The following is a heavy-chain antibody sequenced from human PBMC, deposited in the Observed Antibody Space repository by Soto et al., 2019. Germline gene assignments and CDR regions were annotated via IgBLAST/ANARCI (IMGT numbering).Heavy chain of an antibody. V-gene: IGHV4-39*01. CDR3: ARRDKNDFWSGGDY. D-gene: IGHD3-3*01. J-gene: IGHJ4*02. CDR1: GGSISSSSYY. Sequence: SETLSLTCTVSGGSISSSSYYWGWIRQPPGKGLEWIGSIYYSGSTYYNPSLKSRVTISVDTSKNQFSLKLSSVTAADTAVYYCARRDKNDFWSGGDYWGQGTLVTVSS. CDR2: IYYSGST.